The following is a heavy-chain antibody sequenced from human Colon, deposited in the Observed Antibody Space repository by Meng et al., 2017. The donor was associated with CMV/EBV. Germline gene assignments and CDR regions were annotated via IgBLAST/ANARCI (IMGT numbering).Heavy chain of an antibody. CDR2: IRHVASDK. J-gene: IGHJ4*02. V-gene: IGHV3-30*02. CDR3: AKDIGTWTRGYYFDY. D-gene: IGHD2-15*01. CDR1: GYTFTDYY. Sequence: SCKSSGYTFTDYYIHWVRQTPGTGLEWVTYIRHVASDKYYADSVKGRFTISRDNSKNTVYLQMNSLRPDDTAVYYCAKDIGTWTRGYYFDYWGQGTLVTVSS.